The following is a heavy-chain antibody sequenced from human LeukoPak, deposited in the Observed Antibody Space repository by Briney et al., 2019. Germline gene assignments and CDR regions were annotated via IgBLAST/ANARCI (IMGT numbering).Heavy chain of an antibody. Sequence: ASVKVSCKASGYTFTSYDINWVRQATGQGLEWMGWMNPNSGNTGYAQKFQGRVTMTRNTSISTAYMELSRLRSDDTAVYYCARDALEMATIPAHIDYWGQGTLVTVSP. CDR1: GYTFTSYD. D-gene: IGHD5-24*01. J-gene: IGHJ4*02. CDR3: ARDALEMATIPAHIDY. CDR2: MNPNSGNT. V-gene: IGHV1-8*01.